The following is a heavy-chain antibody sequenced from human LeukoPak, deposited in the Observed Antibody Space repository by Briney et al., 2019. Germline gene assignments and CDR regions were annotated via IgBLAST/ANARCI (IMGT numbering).Heavy chain of an antibody. Sequence: GGSLRLSCAASGFTFSSYGMHWVRQAPSKGLEWVAFIRYDGSDKYYTDSVKGRFTISRDNAKSSLYLQMNSLRAEDMALYYCAKDITGDNEAFDIWGQGTMVTVSS. D-gene: IGHD7-27*01. CDR3: AKDITGDNEAFDI. V-gene: IGHV3-30*02. J-gene: IGHJ3*02. CDR1: GFTFSSYG. CDR2: IRYDGSDK.